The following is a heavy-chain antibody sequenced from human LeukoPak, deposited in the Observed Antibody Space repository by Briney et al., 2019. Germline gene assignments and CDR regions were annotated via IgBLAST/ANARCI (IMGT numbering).Heavy chain of an antibody. CDR2: TYYRSKWYN. Sequence: SQTLSLTCAISGDSVSSNSAAWHWIRQSPSRGLEWLGRTYYRSKWYNDYAISVKSRMTINPDTSKNQFSLQLNSVTPEDTAVYYCARTSITMVRGVISHRYYYYMDVWGKGTTVTVSS. V-gene: IGHV6-1*01. CDR1: GDSVSSNSAA. CDR3: ARTSITMVRGVISHRYYYYMDV. J-gene: IGHJ6*03. D-gene: IGHD3-10*01.